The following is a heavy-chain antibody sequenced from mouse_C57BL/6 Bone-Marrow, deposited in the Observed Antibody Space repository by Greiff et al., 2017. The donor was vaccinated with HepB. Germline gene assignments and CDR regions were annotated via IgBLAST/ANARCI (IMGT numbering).Heavy chain of an antibody. CDR2: INYDGSST. CDR1: GFTFSGYY. J-gene: IGHJ1*03. V-gene: IGHV5-16*01. CDR3: ARDRERWYFDV. Sequence: EVQLQESEGGLVQPGSSMKLSCTASGFTFSGYYMAWVRQVPEKGLEWVANINYDGSSTYYLDSLKSRFIISRDNAKNILYLQMSSLKSEDTATYYCARDRERWYFDVWGTGTTVTVSS.